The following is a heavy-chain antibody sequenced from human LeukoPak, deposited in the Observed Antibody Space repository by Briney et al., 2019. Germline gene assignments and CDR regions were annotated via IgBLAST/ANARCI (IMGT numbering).Heavy chain of an antibody. J-gene: IGHJ4*02. V-gene: IGHV3-30*04. D-gene: IGHD4-17*01. Sequence: GGSLRLSCAASGFTFSSYAMHWVRQAPGKGLEWVAVISYDGSNKYYADSVKGRFTISRDNSKSTLYLQMNSLRAEDTAVYYCARGHTAVTRHFDFWGQGTLVTVSS. CDR2: ISYDGSNK. CDR1: GFTFSSYA. CDR3: ARGHTAVTRHFDF.